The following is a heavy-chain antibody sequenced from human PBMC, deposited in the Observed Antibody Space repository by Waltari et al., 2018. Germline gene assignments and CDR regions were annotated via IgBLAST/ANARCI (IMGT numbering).Heavy chain of an antibody. V-gene: IGHV4-38-2*01. CDR3: ARSSGYYSFSY. J-gene: IGHJ4*02. CDR2: IFHSGKT. CDR1: GYSISGYF. D-gene: IGHD3-22*01. Sequence: QVQMQESGPGLVKPSETLSLHCEVSGYSISGYFWGWLRQPPGKGLEWIGSIFHSGKTYYNPSLKSRVTLSVDTSKNQISLKLSSVTAADTAVYYCARSSGYYSFSYWGQGTLVTVSS.